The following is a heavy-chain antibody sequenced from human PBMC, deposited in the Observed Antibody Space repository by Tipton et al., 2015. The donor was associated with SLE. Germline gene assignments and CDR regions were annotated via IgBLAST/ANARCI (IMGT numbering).Heavy chain of an antibody. CDR3: ARDPLWGLFDY. J-gene: IGHJ4*02. V-gene: IGHV3-48*03. Sequence: SLRLSCAASGFTFSSYEMNWVRQAPGKGLEWVSYISSSGSTIYYADSVKGRFTISRDNAKNSLYLQMNSLRAEDTAVYYCARDPLWGLFDYWGQGTLVTASS. CDR1: GFTFSSYE. D-gene: IGHD3-16*01. CDR2: ISSSGSTI.